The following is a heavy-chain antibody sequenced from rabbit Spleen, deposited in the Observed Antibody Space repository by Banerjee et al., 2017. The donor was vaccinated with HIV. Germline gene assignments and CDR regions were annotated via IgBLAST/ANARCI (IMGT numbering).Heavy chain of an antibody. V-gene: IGHV1S45*01. Sequence: QEQLVESGGGLVKPEGSLKLSCTASGFSFSNKAVMCWVRQAPGKGLEWIACIDVGGSGSTWYASWAKGRFTISKTSTTVTLQMTSLTAADTATYFCARDGASATALTQLDLWGQGTLVTVS. D-gene: IGHD6-1*01. CDR1: GFSFSNKAV. CDR2: IDVGGSGST. CDR3: ARDGASATALTQLDL. J-gene: IGHJ3*01.